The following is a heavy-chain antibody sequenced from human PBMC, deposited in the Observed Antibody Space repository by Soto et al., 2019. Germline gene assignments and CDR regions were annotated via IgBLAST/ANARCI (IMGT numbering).Heavy chain of an antibody. V-gene: IGHV1-2*02. CDR2: INPISGGT. D-gene: IGHD2-15*01. CDR1: GYTFTGHH. CDR3: AKDGRHCSGGSCPQGH. J-gene: IGHJ4*02. Sequence: ASVKVSCKTSGYTFTGHHIYWVRQAPGQGLEWMGWINPISGGTKYREKFQGRVSITRDKSSSTAYMELSSLTSDDSAVYYCAKDGRHCSGGSCPQGHWGQGTLVTVSS.